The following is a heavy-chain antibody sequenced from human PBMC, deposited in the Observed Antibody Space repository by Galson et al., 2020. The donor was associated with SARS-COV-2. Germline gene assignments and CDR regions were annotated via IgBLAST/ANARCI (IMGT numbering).Heavy chain of an antibody. Sequence: GGSLRLSCAASGFTFSSYWMHWVRQAPGKGLVWVSRINSDGSSTSYADSVKGRFTISRDNAKNTLYLRMNSLRAEDTAVYYCARGMDTSLVRPFDYWGQGTLVTVSS. CDR1: GFTFSSYW. V-gene: IGHV3-74*01. CDR3: ARGMDTSLVRPFDY. J-gene: IGHJ4*02. CDR2: INSDGSST. D-gene: IGHD5-18*01.